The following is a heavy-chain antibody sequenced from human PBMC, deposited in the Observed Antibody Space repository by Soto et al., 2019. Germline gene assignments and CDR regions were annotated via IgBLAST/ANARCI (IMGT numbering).Heavy chain of an antibody. CDR1: GFTFSSYA. CDR2: ISGSGGST. Sequence: EVQLLESGGGLVQPGGSLRLSCAASGFTFSSYAMSWVRQAPGKGLVWVSAISGSGGSTYYADSVKGRFTISRDNSKTTLYLQMNSLRAEDTAVYYCAKNWLTVYYYYGMDVWGQGTTVTVSS. D-gene: IGHD3-22*01. J-gene: IGHJ6*02. V-gene: IGHV3-23*01. CDR3: AKNWLTVYYYYGMDV.